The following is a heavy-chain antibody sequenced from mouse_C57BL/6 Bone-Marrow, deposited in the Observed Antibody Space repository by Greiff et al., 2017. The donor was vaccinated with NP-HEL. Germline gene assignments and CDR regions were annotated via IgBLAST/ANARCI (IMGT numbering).Heavy chain of an antibody. Sequence: EVQGVESGGGLVQPGESLKLSCESNEYEFPSHDMSWVRKTPEKRLELVAAINSDGGSTYYPDTMERRFIISRDNTKKTLYLQMSSLRSEDTALYYCARGGYGSSYPYWYFDVWGTGTTVTVSS. D-gene: IGHD1-1*01. J-gene: IGHJ1*03. V-gene: IGHV5-2*01. CDR2: INSDGGST. CDR1: EYEFPSHD. CDR3: ARGGYGSSYPYWYFDV.